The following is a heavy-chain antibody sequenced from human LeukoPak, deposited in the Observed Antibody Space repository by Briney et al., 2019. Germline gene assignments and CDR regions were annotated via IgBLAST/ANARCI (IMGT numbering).Heavy chain of an antibody. CDR1: GGSISSSSYY. CDR3: PRSRGYFDY. V-gene: IGHV4-39*07. J-gene: IGHJ4*02. CDR2: IYYSGSA. Sequence: SETLSLTCTVSGGSISSSSYYWGWIRQPPGKGLEWIGSIYYSGSANYNPSLKSRVTISVDTSKNQFSLKLSSVTAADTALYYCPRSRGYFDYWGQGTLVTVSS. D-gene: IGHD6-13*01.